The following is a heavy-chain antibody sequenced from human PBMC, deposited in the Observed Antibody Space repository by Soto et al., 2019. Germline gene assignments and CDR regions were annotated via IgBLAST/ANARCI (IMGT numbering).Heavy chain of an antibody. Sequence: QVQLQESGPGLVKPSGTLSLTCAVSGGSISSSNWWSWVRQPPGKGLEWIGEIYHSGNTNYNPSLQRRXTXAXXKSRNQFSLKPSSVTAADTAVYYCARRWGEGRVDYWGQGTLVTVSS. V-gene: IGHV4-4*02. CDR2: IYHSGNT. J-gene: IGHJ4*02. D-gene: IGHD3-10*01. CDR1: GGSISSSNW. CDR3: ARRWGEGRVDY.